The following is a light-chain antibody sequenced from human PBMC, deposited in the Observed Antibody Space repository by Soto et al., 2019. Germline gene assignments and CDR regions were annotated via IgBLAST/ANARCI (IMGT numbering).Light chain of an antibody. CDR2: LNSDGSH. Sequence: QSVLTQSPSASASLGASVKLTCTLSSGHSSYAIAWHQQQPEKGPQYLMTLNSDGSHSKGDGLPDRFSGSISGAERYLTISSLHSEDEADYYCQTWGTGDWVFGGGTKLTVL. CDR3: QTWGTGDWV. CDR1: SGHSSYA. V-gene: IGLV4-69*01. J-gene: IGLJ3*02.